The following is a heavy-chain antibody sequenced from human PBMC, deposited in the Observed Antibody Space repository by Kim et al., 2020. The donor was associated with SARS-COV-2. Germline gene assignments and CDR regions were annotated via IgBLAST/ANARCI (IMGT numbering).Heavy chain of an antibody. D-gene: IGHD3-10*01. Sequence: SETLSLTCAVYGGSFSGYYWSWIRQPPGKGLEWIGEINHSGSTNYNPSLKSRVTISVDTSKNQFSLKLSSVTAADTAVYYCARGPRYGSGSYYRPWGQGT. V-gene: IGHV4-34*01. J-gene: IGHJ4*02. CDR1: GGSFSGYY. CDR3: ARGPRYGSGSYYRP. CDR2: INHSGST.